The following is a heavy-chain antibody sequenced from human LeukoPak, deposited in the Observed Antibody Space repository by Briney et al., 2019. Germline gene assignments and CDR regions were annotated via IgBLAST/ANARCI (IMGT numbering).Heavy chain of an antibody. D-gene: IGHD2-2*02. Sequence: SETLSLTCTVSGGSISSSSYYWGWIRQPPGKGLEWIGSIYYSGSTYYNPSLKSRVTKSVDTSKNQFSLKLSSVTAADTAVYYSARYEGGIVVVPAAIGGAFDIWGQGTMVTVSS. V-gene: IGHV4-39*01. CDR1: GGSISSSSYY. CDR3: ARYEGGIVVVPAAIGGAFDI. J-gene: IGHJ3*02. CDR2: IYYSGST.